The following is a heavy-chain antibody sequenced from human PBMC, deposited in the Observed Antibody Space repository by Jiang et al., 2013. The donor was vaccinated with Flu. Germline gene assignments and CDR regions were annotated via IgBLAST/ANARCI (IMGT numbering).Heavy chain of an antibody. D-gene: IGHD2-15*01. CDR2: MNPNSGNT. CDR3: ARGYGWCSGGSCYRHFDY. CDR1: GYTFTSYD. Sequence: PGASVKVSCKASGYTFTSYDINWVRQATGQGLEWMGWMNPNSGNTGYAQKFQGRVTMTRNTSISTAYMELSSLRSEDTAVYYCARGYGWCSGGSCYRHFDYWGQGTLVTVSS. J-gene: IGHJ4*02. V-gene: IGHV1-8*01.